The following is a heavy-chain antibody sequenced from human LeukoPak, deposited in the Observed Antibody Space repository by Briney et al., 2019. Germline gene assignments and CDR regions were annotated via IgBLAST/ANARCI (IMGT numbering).Heavy chain of an antibody. CDR1: GYTFTSYG. D-gene: IGHD6-13*01. Sequence: GASVKVSCKASGYTFTSYGISWVRQAPGQGLEWMGWISAYNGNTNYAQKLQGRVTMTTDTSTSTAYMELRSLRSDDTAVYYCARGPNLGGYSSSWCVDYYYYMDVWGKGSTVTVSS. CDR2: ISAYNGNT. V-gene: IGHV1-18*01. CDR3: ARGPNLGGYSSSWCVDYYYYMDV. J-gene: IGHJ6*03.